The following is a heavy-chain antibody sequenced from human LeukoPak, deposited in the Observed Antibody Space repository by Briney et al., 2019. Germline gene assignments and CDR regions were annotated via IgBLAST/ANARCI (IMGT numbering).Heavy chain of an antibody. V-gene: IGHV3-23*01. CDR3: AKDTGYYYDSSGLLFDY. CDR2: ISGTGGDT. Sequence: GGSLRLSCAASGFTLTNYAMNWVRQGPGKGLEWVSFISGTGGDTHYADSVKGRFTVSRDNSKNTLYLQMNSLRAEDTALYYCAKDTGYYYDSSGLLFDYWGQGTLVTVSS. J-gene: IGHJ4*02. D-gene: IGHD3-22*01. CDR1: GFTLTNYA.